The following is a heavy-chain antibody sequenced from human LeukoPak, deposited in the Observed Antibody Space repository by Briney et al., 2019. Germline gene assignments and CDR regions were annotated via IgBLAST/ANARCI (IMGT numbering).Heavy chain of an antibody. CDR2: ISGSGGST. J-gene: IGHJ3*02. CDR3: AKDVLSGYSSGGSPNAFDI. D-gene: IGHD6-19*01. V-gene: IGHV3-23*01. CDR1: GFTFSSYA. Sequence: GGSLRLSCAASGFTFSSYAMSWVRQAPGKGLEWVSAISGSGGSTYYADSVKGRFTISRDNPKNTLYLQMNSLRAEDTAVYYCAKDVLSGYSSGGSPNAFDIWGQGTMVTVSS.